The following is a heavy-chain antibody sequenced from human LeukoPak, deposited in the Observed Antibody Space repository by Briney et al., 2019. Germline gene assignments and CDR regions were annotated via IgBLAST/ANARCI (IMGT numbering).Heavy chain of an antibody. J-gene: IGHJ4*02. V-gene: IGHV3-30*14. CDR3: ATGGRSGVAFES. D-gene: IGHD2-15*01. Sequence: GGSLRLSCSASGFTFRSYAMHWVRPAPGKGLEWVAVTSNDGNNKYHADSVKGRFTISRDKSNNTLYLLMNSLRAEDTAVYYCATGGRSGVAFESWGQGTLVTVSS. CDR2: TSNDGNNK. CDR1: GFTFRSYA.